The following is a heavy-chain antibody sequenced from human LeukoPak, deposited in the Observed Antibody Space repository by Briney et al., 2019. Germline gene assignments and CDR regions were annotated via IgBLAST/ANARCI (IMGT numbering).Heavy chain of an antibody. J-gene: IGHJ6*02. CDR2: IYRGGTT. D-gene: IGHD6-19*01. CDR1: GFTFSSYG. Sequence: GGSLRLSCAASGFTFSSYGMHWVRQAPGKGLEWVSVIYRGGTTKYADSVKGRFTISRDNSKNTLYLQMSSLRAEDTAVYYCARDRSSGWLWGVGLDVWGQGTTVTVSS. V-gene: IGHV3-66*01. CDR3: ARDRSSGWLWGVGLDV.